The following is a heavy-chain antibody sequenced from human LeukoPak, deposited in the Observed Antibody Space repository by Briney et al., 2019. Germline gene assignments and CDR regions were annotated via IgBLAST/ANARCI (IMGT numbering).Heavy chain of an antibody. CDR2: IYYSGST. D-gene: IGHD5-24*01. CDR1: GGSISSYY. CDR3: ARAGRTDGYKSYFDY. V-gene: IGHV4-59*01. Sequence: AETLSLTCTVSGGSISSYYWNWIRQPPGKGLEWIGYIYYSGSTNYNPSLKSRVTISVDTSKNQFSLTLSSVTAADTAVYYCARAGRTDGYKSYFDYWGQGTLVTVSS. J-gene: IGHJ4*02.